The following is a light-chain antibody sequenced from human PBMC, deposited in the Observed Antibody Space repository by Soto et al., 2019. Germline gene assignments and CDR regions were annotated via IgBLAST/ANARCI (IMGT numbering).Light chain of an antibody. CDR3: QSYDSSLSVV. V-gene: IGLV1-40*01. Sequence: HSVLTQPPSVSGAPGQRVTISCTGSSSNIGAGYDVHWYQQLPGTAPKLLIYGNSNRPSGVPDRFSGSKSGTSASLAITKLQAEDEADYYCQSYDSSLSVVFGGGTKVTVL. J-gene: IGLJ2*01. CDR2: GNS. CDR1: SSNIGAGYD.